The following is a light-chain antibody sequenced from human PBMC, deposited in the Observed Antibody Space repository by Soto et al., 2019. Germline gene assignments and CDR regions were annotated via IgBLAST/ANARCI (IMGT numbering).Light chain of an antibody. V-gene: IGLV2-14*01. J-gene: IGLJ1*01. CDR2: EVS. Sequence: RETITTSCTGTSSDVGVYNYVSWYQQQLVKAPKLMIYEVSSRPSGVSNRFAGSKSGNTASLTISGLQAEDEADYDGSSYTSSSTGVFGTATKVTVL. CDR1: SSDVGVYNY. CDR3: SSYTSSSTGV.